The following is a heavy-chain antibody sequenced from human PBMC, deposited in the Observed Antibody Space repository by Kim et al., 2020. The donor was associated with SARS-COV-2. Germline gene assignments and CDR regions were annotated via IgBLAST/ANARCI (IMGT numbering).Heavy chain of an antibody. Sequence: GGSLRLSCAASGFTFSSYGMHWVRQAPGKGLEWVAVIWYDGSNKYYADSVKGRFTISRDNSKNTLYLQMNSLRAEDTAVYYCAKGMRRRWWRYGGMDVWGQGTTVTVSS. V-gene: IGHV3-33*06. J-gene: IGHJ6*02. CDR3: AKGMRRRWWRYGGMDV. CDR1: GFTFSSYG. CDR2: IWYDGSNK. D-gene: IGHD2-15*01.